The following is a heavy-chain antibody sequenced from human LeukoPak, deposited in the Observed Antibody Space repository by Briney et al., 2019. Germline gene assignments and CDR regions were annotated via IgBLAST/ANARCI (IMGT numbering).Heavy chain of an antibody. D-gene: IGHD2-2*01. Sequence: ASVTVSCMVSGYTLTELSMHWVRQAPGKGLEWMGGFDPEDGETIYAQKFQGRVTMTEDTSTDTAYMELSSLRSEDTAVYYCATDLYCSSTSCYAWGQGTLVTVSS. CDR2: FDPEDGET. CDR1: GYTLTELS. J-gene: IGHJ5*02. CDR3: ATDLYCSSTSCYA. V-gene: IGHV1-24*01.